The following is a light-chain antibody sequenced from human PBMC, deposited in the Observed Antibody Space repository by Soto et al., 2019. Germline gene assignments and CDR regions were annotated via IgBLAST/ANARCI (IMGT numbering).Light chain of an antibody. CDR1: QSVSSSY. V-gene: IGKV3-20*01. Sequence: EIVLTQSPATLSLSPGERATLSCRASQSVSSSYLAWYQQKPGQAPRLLIYGASSRATGIPDRFSGSGSGTDFTLTISRLEPEDFAAYYCQQYGSSPSITFGQGTRLEIK. J-gene: IGKJ5*01. CDR2: GAS. CDR3: QQYGSSPSIT.